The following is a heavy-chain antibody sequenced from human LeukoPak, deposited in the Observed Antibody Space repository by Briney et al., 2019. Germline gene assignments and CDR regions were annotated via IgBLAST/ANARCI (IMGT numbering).Heavy chain of an antibody. D-gene: IGHD3-3*01. CDR3: ARDRVSNYDFWSGYPNWFDH. CDR1: GFTFSSYS. CDR2: ISSSSSTI. J-gene: IGHJ5*02. V-gene: IGHV3-48*04. Sequence: GGSLRLSCAASGFTFSSYSMNWVRQAPGKGLEWVSYISSSSSTIYYADSVKGRFTISRDNAKNSLYLQMNSLRAEDTAVYYCARDRVSNYDFWSGYPNWFDHWGQGTLVTVSS.